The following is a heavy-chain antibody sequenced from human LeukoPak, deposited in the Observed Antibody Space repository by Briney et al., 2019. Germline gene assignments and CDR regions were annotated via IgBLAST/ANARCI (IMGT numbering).Heavy chain of an antibody. CDR1: GYSFTSHY. CDR2: ISAYNGNT. Sequence: ASVKVSCKASGYSFTSHYMHWVRQAPGQGLEWMGWISAYNGNTNYAQKLQGRVTMTTDTSTSTAYVELRSLRSDDTAVYYCARDADGDYGDYWGQGTLVTVSS. D-gene: IGHD4-17*01. J-gene: IGHJ4*02. CDR3: ARDADGDYGDY. V-gene: IGHV1-18*04.